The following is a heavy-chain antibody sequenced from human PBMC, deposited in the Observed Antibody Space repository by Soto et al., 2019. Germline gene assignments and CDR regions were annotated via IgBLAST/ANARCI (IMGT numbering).Heavy chain of an antibody. V-gene: IGHV4-59*08. Sequence: PSETLSLTCTVSGCSISSYYWSWIRQPPGKGLEWIGYIYYSGSTNYNPSLKSRVTISVDTSKNQFSLKLSSVTAADTAVYYCARQEGRYCSGGSCYGAYYFDYWGQGTLVTVS. CDR1: GCSISSYY. CDR3: ARQEGRYCSGGSCYGAYYFDY. D-gene: IGHD2-15*01. J-gene: IGHJ4*02. CDR2: IYYSGST.